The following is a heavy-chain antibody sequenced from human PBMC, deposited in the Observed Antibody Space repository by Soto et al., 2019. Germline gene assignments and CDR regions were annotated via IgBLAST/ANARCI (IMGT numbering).Heavy chain of an antibody. J-gene: IGHJ6*02. CDR3: ARDKAAADPYYYYGMDV. D-gene: IGHD6-13*01. Sequence: SETLSLTCTVSGGSISSYYWSWIRQPPGKGLEWIGYIYYSGSTYYNPSPKSRVTISVDTSKNQFSLKLSSVTAADTAVYYCARDKAAADPYYYYGMDVWGQGTTVT. CDR2: IYYSGST. CDR1: GGSISSYY. V-gene: IGHV4-30-4*01.